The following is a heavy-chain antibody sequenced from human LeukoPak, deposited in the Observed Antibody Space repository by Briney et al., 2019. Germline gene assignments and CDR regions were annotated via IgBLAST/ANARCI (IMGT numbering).Heavy chain of an antibody. D-gene: IGHD2-2*01. Sequence: GGSLRLSCAASGFRVRDSAMHWVRQAPGKGLEWVSVIWHDGTYKYYVDFVKGRFTIARDDSKNTLYLQMNSLRAEDTAVYYCARAYCSSSRCWGYYYGMDVWGEGATVTVSS. CDR1: GFRVRDSA. CDR2: IWHDGTYK. CDR3: ARAYCSSSRCWGYYYGMDV. J-gene: IGHJ6*04. V-gene: IGHV3-33*01.